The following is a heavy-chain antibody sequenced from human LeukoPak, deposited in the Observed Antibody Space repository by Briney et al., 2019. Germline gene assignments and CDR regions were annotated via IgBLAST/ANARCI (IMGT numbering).Heavy chain of an antibody. J-gene: IGHJ3*02. CDR1: GGSVRSYY. CDR3: ARGEWSGLKDGFNI. CDR2: IHHSRDT. V-gene: IGHV4-59*02. Sequence: SSETLSLTCTVSGGSVRSYYWSWVRQPPGKGLEWIGHIHHSRDTNYNASLKSRVTMSVDTSKNQFSLKLSSLTAADTAVYYCARGEWSGLKDGFNIWGPGTMVTVSS. D-gene: IGHD3-3*01.